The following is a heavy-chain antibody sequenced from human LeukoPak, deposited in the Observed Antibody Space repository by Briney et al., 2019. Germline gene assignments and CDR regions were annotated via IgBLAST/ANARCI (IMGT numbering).Heavy chain of an antibody. CDR3: ARVWFGELFDYMDA. CDR1: GGTFSSYA. CDR2: IIPIFGTA. V-gene: IGHV1-69*13. Sequence: SVKVSCKASGGTFSSYAISWVRQAPGQGLEWMGGIIPIFGTANYAQKFQGRVTITADESTSTAYMELSSLRSEDTAVYYCARVWFGELFDYMDAWGKGTTVTVSS. D-gene: IGHD3-10*01. J-gene: IGHJ6*03.